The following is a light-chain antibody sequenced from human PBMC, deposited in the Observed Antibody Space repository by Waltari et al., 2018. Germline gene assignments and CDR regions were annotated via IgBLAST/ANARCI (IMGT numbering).Light chain of an antibody. CDR3: QQYYTSPST. V-gene: IGKV4-1*01. Sequence: DIVMTQSPDSLAVSLGERANINCKSSHSVFSTSNRENCLGWYQQKPGQPPKLLFYWASTREPGVPDRFSASGSGTDFTLSISSLQAEDVALYYCQQYYTSPSTFGQGTRLEI. CDR2: WAS. CDR1: HSVFSTSNRENC. J-gene: IGKJ5*01.